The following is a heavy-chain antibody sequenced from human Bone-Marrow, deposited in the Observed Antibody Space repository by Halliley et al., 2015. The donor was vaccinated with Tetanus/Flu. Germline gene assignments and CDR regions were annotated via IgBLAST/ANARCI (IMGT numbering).Heavy chain of an antibody. J-gene: IGHJ4*02. CDR3: AREDCSAGSCTLDI. CDR2: VPYSGNP. Sequence: IGDVPYSGNPNYNLSLKSRVSISTDPSNNQLSLKLIAVTAADTAAYFCAREDCSAGSCTLDIWSQGTLVTVSS. D-gene: IGHD2-15*01. V-gene: IGHV4-59*01.